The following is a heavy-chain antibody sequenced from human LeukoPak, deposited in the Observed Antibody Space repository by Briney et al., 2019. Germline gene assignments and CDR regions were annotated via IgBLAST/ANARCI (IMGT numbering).Heavy chain of an antibody. CDR1: GFTFSSYA. J-gene: IGHJ5*02. Sequence: AGGSLRLSCAASGFTFSSYAMHWVRQAPGKGLEWVAVISYDGSNKYYADSVKGRFTISRDNSKNTLYLQMNSLRAEDTAVYYCARDSRQWEPRYWFDPWGQGTLVTVSS. V-gene: IGHV3-30-3*01. CDR2: ISYDGSNK. D-gene: IGHD1-26*01. CDR3: ARDSRQWEPRYWFDP.